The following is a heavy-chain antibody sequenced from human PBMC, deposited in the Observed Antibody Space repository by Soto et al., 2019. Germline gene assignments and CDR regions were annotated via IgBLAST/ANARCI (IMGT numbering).Heavy chain of an antibody. Sequence: QVQLQQWGAGLLRPSETLSLTCAVYGGSFSGYYWSWIRQPPGKGLEWLGEVNSGGSTNYNPSLKSRVTISIDTSKNQFSLELRSVTAADTAVYYCASGGGAAPSSWGQGTLVTDSS. CDR2: VNSGGST. CDR1: GGSFSGYY. V-gene: IGHV4-34*01. D-gene: IGHD2-15*01. J-gene: IGHJ5*02. CDR3: ASGGGAAPSS.